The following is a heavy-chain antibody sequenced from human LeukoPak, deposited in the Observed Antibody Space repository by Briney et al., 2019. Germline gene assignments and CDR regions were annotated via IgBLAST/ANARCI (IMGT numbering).Heavy chain of an antibody. J-gene: IGHJ3*02. CDR1: GGSFSGYY. V-gene: IGHV4-34*01. D-gene: IGHD1-26*01. Sequence: PSETLSLTCAVYGGSFSGYYWSWIRQPPGKGLEWIGEINHSGSTNYNPSLKSRVSISVDTSKKQFSLKLSSVTAADTAVYYCARGLGELDAFDIWGQGTMVTVSS. CDR3: ARGLGELDAFDI. CDR2: INHSGST.